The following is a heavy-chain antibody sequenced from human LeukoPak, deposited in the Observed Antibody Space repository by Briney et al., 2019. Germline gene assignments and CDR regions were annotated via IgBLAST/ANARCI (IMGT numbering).Heavy chain of an antibody. CDR3: ARHVGQQLLYYYYGLDV. J-gene: IGHJ6*02. D-gene: IGHD6-13*01. V-gene: IGHV4-39*01. CDR1: GGSISSSNYY. CDR2: IYYSGST. Sequence: SETQSLTCTVSGGSISSSNYYWGWIRQPPGKGLEWIGNIYYSGSTKYNLSLKSRVTISVDTSKNQFSLKLSSVTAADTAVYYCARHVGQQLLYYYYGLDVWGQGTTVNVSS.